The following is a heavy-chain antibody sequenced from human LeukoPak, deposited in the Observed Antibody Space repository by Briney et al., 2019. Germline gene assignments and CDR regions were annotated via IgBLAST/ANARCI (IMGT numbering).Heavy chain of an antibody. CDR1: GYSISSGYY. V-gene: IGHV4-38-2*01. J-gene: IGHJ4*02. D-gene: IGHD2-15*01. CDR2: IYHSGST. CDR3: ARHQPADHFFDY. Sequence: SETMSLTCAVSGYSISSGYYWGWIRQPPGKWLEWIGSIYHSGSTYYNPSLKIRVTISVDTSKNQFSLKLSSVTAADTAVYYCARHQPADHFFDYWGQGTLVTVSS.